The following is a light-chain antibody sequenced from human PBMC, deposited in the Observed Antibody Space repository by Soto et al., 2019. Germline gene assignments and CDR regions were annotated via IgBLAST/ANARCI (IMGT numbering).Light chain of an antibody. CDR3: LQHNSYHRT. V-gene: IGKV1-17*01. J-gene: IGKJ1*01. CDR2: DAS. Sequence: DIQMTQSPSSLSASVGDRVTITCRASQGIINDLGWYQQKPGKASKRLIYDASSLQSGVTSRFSGSGSVIEFIITISSLQPEDFVTYYCLQHNSYHRTLGNGTKVEIK. CDR1: QGIIND.